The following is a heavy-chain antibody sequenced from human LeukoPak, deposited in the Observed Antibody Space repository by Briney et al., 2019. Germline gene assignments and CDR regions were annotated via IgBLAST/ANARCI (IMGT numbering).Heavy chain of an antibody. D-gene: IGHD2-2*01. Sequence: GGSLRLSCAASGFTFSDYYMSWIRQAPGKGLEWVSYISSSGSTIYYADSVKGRFTISRDNAKNSLYLQMDSLRAEDTAVYYCASSSCSSTSCYQAGDAFDIWGQGTMVTVSS. V-gene: IGHV3-11*04. J-gene: IGHJ3*02. CDR3: ASSSCSSTSCYQAGDAFDI. CDR1: GFTFSDYY. CDR2: ISSSGSTI.